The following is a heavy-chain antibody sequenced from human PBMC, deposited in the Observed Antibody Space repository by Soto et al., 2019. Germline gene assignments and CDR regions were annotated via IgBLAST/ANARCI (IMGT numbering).Heavy chain of an antibody. V-gene: IGHV3-30-3*01. D-gene: IGHD3-22*01. CDR3: ARGYYYDSSEDAFDI. J-gene: IGHJ3*02. CDR2: ISYGGSNK. Sequence: GGSLRLSCAASGFTFSSYAMHWVRQAPGKGLEWVAVISYGGSNKYYADSVKGRFTISRDNSKNTLYLQMNSLRAEDTAVYYCARGYYYDSSEDAFDIWGQGTMVTVSS. CDR1: GFTFSSYA.